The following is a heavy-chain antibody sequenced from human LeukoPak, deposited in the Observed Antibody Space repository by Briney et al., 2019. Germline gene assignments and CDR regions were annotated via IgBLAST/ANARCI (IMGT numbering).Heavy chain of an antibody. CDR1: GYTFTSYY. Sequence: ASVKVSCKASGYTFTSYYMHWVRQAPGQGLEWMGIISPSGGSTSYAQKFQGRVTMTRDTSTSTVYMELSSLRSEDTAVYYCARGEVSKVVAATHYYFDYWGQGTLVTVSS. J-gene: IGHJ4*02. V-gene: IGHV1-46*01. CDR3: ARGEVSKVVAATHYYFDY. CDR2: ISPSGGST. D-gene: IGHD2-15*01.